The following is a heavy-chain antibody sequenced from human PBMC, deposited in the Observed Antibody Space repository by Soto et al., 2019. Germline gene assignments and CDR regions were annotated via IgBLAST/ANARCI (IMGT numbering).Heavy chain of an antibody. J-gene: IGHJ4*02. CDR1: GFTFSSYA. CDR2: ISYDGSNK. Sequence: QVQLVESGGGVVQPGRSLRLSCAASGFTFSSYAMHWVRQAPGKGLEWVAVISYDGSNKYYADSVKGRFTISRDISKNTVYLQMNSLRAEDTAVYYCARAGGLLLDYGGQGSLVTVSS. CDR3: ARAGGLLLDY. D-gene: IGHD2-15*01. V-gene: IGHV3-30-3*01.